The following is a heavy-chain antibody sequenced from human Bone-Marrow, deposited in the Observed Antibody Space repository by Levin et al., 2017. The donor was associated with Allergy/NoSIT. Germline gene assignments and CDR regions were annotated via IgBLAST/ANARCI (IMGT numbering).Heavy chain of an antibody. V-gene: IGHV3-23*01. J-gene: IGHJ1*01. Sequence: GGSLRLSCVASGFIFRNYVMDWVRQAPGKGLEWVSSISTGGDITNYADSVKGRFTISRDNSNNTLYLQIDSLRVEDTATYYCTKFYSSAWYADHWGQGTLVTVSS. CDR3: TKFYSSAWYADH. D-gene: IGHD6-19*01. CDR2: ISTGGDIT. CDR1: GFIFRNYV.